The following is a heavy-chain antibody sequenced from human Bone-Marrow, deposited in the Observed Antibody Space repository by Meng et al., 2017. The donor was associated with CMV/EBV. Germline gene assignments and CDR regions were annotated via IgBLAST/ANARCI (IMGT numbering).Heavy chain of an antibody. CDR2: IKSDGSST. V-gene: IGHV3-74*01. D-gene: IGHD6-6*01. Sequence: GESLKISCAASGFTFSSYWMDWVRQAPGKGLVRVSRIKSDGSSTTYADSVKGRFIISRDNAKNTLYLQMNSLRAEDTAVYYCTRGSFWSDYWGQGTLVTVSS. CDR1: GFTFSSYW. J-gene: IGHJ4*02. CDR3: TRGSFWSDY.